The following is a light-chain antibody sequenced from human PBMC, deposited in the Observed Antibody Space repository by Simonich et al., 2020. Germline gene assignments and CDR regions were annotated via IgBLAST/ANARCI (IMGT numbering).Light chain of an antibody. CDR1: SSNTGSNY. J-gene: IGLJ3*02. Sequence: QSVLTQPPSASGTPGQRVTISCSGSSSNTGSNYVYWYQQLPGTAPKLLIYRNNHRPSGVPDRFSGSKSGTSASLAISGLRSEDEADYYCAAWDDSLSGWVFGGGTKLTVL. V-gene: IGLV1-47*01. CDR3: AAWDDSLSGWV. CDR2: RNN.